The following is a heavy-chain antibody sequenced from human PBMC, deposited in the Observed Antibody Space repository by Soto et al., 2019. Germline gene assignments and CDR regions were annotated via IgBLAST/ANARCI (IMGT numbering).Heavy chain of an antibody. CDR2: INPKSGIT. V-gene: IGHV1-2*04. CDR3: ARFDTAFDY. D-gene: IGHD3-9*01. Sequence: QVQLVQSGAEVKKPGASVKVSCKASGYTFTGNYIHWVRQAPGQGLEWMGWINPKSGITSYAQKFQGWVTMTRDTSLRTAYMELSRLRSDDTAVYYCARFDTAFDYWGQGTLVTVSS. CDR1: GYTFTGNY. J-gene: IGHJ4*02.